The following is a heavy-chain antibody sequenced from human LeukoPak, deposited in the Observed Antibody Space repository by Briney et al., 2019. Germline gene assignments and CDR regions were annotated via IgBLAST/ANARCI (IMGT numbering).Heavy chain of an antibody. J-gene: IGHJ4*02. V-gene: IGHV4-39*07. Sequence: PSETLSLTCTVSGGSISSSSYYWGWIRQPPGKGLEWIGSIYYSGSTYYNPSLKSRVTISVDTSKNQFSLKLSSVTAADTAVYYCATFTGYSYGPYFDYWGQGTLVTVSS. D-gene: IGHD5-18*01. CDR1: GGSISSSSYY. CDR3: ATFTGYSYGPYFDY. CDR2: IYYSGST.